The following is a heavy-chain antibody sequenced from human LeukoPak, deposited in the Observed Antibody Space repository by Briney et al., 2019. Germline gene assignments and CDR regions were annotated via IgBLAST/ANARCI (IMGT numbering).Heavy chain of an antibody. CDR2: IYYSGST. CDR1: GGSISSGDYY. CDR3: ARSIRVGGYAVDY. Sequence: SETLSLTCTVSGGSISSGDYYWSWIRQPPGKGLEWIGYIYYSGSTYYNPSLKSRVTISVDTSKNQFSLKLSSVTAADTAVYYCARSIRVGGYAVDYWGQGTLVTVSS. V-gene: IGHV4-30-4*01. J-gene: IGHJ4*02. D-gene: IGHD5-18*01.